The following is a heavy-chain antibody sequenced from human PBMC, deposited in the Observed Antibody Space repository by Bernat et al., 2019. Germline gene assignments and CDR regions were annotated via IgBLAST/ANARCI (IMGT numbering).Heavy chain of an antibody. J-gene: IGHJ6*02. D-gene: IGHD3-10*01. CDR2: ISGSGGST. CDR3: ARGEWFGDYGMDV. CDR1: GFTFSSYA. Sequence: EVQLVESGGGLVQPGGSLRLSCAASGFTFSSYAMSWVRQAPGEGLEWVSAISGSGGSTYYADSVKGRFTISRDNSKNTLYLQMNSLRAEDTAVYYCARGEWFGDYGMDVWGQGTTVTVSS. V-gene: IGHV3-23*04.